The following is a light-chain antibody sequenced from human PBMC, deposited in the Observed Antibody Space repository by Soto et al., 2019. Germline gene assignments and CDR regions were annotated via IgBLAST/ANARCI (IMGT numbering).Light chain of an antibody. CDR3: QQRSNWPLT. J-gene: IGKJ4*01. Sequence: EIVLTQSPATLSLSPGERATLSCRASQSISSHLAWYQQKPGQAPRLLMYDASNRATGIPARFSGSGSGTDFPLTISSPEPEDFAVYYCQQRSNWPLTFGGGTKVEIK. CDR1: QSISSH. V-gene: IGKV3-11*01. CDR2: DAS.